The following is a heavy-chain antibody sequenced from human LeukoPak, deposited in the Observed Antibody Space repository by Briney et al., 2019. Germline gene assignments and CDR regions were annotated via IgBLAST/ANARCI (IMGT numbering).Heavy chain of an antibody. D-gene: IGHD2-15*01. Sequence: GASVRVSCKASGYTFTGYYMHWVRQAPGQGLEWMGWINPNSGGTNYAQKFQGRVTMTRDTSISTAYMEQSRLRSDDTAVYYCARDLVGIVVVAATKDDYWGQGTLGTVSS. CDR2: INPNSGGT. V-gene: IGHV1-2*02. CDR1: GYTFTGYY. CDR3: ARDLVGIVVVAATKDDY. J-gene: IGHJ4*02.